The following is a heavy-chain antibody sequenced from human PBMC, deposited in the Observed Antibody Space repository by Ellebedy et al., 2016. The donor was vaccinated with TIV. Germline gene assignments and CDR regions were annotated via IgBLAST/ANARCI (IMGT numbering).Heavy chain of an antibody. CDR3: VRDLTNPVTGDY. CDR2: INPDNGVT. D-gene: IGHD4-11*01. Sequence: AASVKVSCKTSGYSFTGYYIHWVRQAPGQGPEWVGWINPDNGVTVYEQKLQGRVTITGDTSIRTVYMELSSLRSDDTAIYYCVRDLTNPVTGDYWGQGTLVFVSS. V-gene: IGHV1-2*02. CDR1: GYSFTGYY. J-gene: IGHJ4*02.